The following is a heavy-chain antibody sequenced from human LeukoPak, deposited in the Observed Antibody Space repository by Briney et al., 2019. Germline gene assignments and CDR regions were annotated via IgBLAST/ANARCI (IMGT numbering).Heavy chain of an antibody. CDR3: ARAASRDGYNDY. CDR1: GYTFTSYG. CDR2: ISAYNGNT. J-gene: IGHJ4*02. D-gene: IGHD5-24*01. Sequence: ASVKVSCKASGYTFTSYGISWVRQAPGQGLQWMGWISAYNGNTNYAQKLQGRVTMTTDTSTSTAYMELRSLRSDDTAVYYCARAASRDGYNDYWGQGTLVTVSS. V-gene: IGHV1-18*01.